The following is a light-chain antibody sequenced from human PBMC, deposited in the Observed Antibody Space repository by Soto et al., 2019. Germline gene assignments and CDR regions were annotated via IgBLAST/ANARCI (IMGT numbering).Light chain of an antibody. V-gene: IGKV3-20*01. CDR3: QQYGSSRLT. CDR1: QSVSSSY. Sequence: EIVLTQSPGTLSFSPGERATLSCRASQSVSSSYLAWYQQKPGQAPRLLIYGASSRATGIPDRFSGSGSGTDFTLTISRLEPEDFAVYYCQQYGSSRLTFGGGTKVEI. CDR2: GAS. J-gene: IGKJ4*01.